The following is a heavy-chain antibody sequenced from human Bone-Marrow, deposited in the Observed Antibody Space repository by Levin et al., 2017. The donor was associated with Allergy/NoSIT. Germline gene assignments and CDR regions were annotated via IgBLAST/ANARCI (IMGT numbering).Heavy chain of an antibody. J-gene: IGHJ4*02. CDR3: GSGSEYGDSSGEEFDY. CDR2: IWYDGSHQ. V-gene: IGHV3-33*01. CDR1: GFRFRKYG. Sequence: GESLKISCVASGFRFRKYGMHWVRQAPGKGLEWVAVIWYDGSHQYYADSVEGRFTISRDNSKNTLFLQMNSLRVDDTAVYYWGSGSEYGDSSGEEFDYWGQGTLVTVSS. D-gene: IGHD6-6*01.